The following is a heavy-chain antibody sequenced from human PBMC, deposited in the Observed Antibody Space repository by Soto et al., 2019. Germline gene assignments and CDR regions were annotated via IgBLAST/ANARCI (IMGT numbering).Heavy chain of an antibody. CDR1: GGSVSRGRYY. CDR3: ARHTPARGYFDY. J-gene: IGHJ4*02. D-gene: IGHD2-15*01. Sequence: SDTLSLTCTVSGGSVSRGRYYWSWIRQPPGKGLEWIGYIYYSGATTYNPSLNSRVTISVDSSENQFSLKLSSVTAADTAVYYCARHTPARGYFDYWGQGALVTVSS. V-gene: IGHV4-61*01. CDR2: IYYSGAT.